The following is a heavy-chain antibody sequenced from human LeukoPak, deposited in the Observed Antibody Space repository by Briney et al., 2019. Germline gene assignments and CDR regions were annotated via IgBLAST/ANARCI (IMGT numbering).Heavy chain of an antibody. CDR3: AREPDFWSGYWQNWFDP. CDR1: GGSISSSSYY. Sequence: PSETLSLTCTVSGGSISSSSYYWGWIRQPPGKGLEWIGSIYYSGSTYYNPSLKSRVTISVDTSKNQFSLKLSSVTAADTAVYYCAREPDFWSGYWQNWFDPWGQGTLVTVSS. CDR2: IYYSGST. V-gene: IGHV4-39*02. J-gene: IGHJ5*02. D-gene: IGHD3-3*01.